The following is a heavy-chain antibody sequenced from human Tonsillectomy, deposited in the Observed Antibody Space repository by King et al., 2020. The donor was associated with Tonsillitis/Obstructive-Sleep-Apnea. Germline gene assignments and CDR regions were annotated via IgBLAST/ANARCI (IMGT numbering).Heavy chain of an antibody. CDR1: GYTFTSYG. CDR2: ISAYNGNT. D-gene: IGHD1-26*01. Sequence: QLVQSGAEVKKPGASVKVSCKASGYTFTSYGISWVRQSPGQGLEWMGWISAYNGNTNYAQKVQGRVTMTTDTSTSTAYMELRGLRSDDTAVYYCARFAASGWELLPADPGGKETLVTVSS. V-gene: IGHV1-18*01. CDR3: ARFAASGWELLPADP. J-gene: IGHJ5*02.